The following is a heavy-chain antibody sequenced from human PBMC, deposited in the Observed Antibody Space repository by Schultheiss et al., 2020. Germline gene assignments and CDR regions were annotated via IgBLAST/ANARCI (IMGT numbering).Heavy chain of an antibody. CDR3: ARDRSRYGDYNWFDP. Sequence: SQTLSLTCAVYGGSFSGYYWSWIRQPPGKGLEWIGEINHSGSTNYNPSLKSRVTISVDTSKNQFSLKLSSVTAADTAVYYCARDRSRYGDYNWFDPWGQGTLVNVYS. V-gene: IGHV4-34*01. CDR1: GGSFSGYY. D-gene: IGHD4-17*01. CDR2: INHSGST. J-gene: IGHJ5*02.